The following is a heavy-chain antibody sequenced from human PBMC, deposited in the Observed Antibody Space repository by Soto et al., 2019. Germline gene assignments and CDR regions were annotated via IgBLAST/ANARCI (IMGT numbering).Heavy chain of an antibody. CDR2: ISTSSSTI. CDR3: ARGSGYSYDYFDY. D-gene: IGHD5-18*01. V-gene: IGHV3-48*02. J-gene: IGHJ4*02. CDR1: GFTFSSYS. Sequence: GGSLRLSCAASGFTFSSYSMNWVRQAPGKGLEWVSYISTSSSTIYYADSVKGRFTISRDNAKNSLYLQMNSLRDEDTAVYYCARGSGYSYDYFDYWAQRTLVTVSS.